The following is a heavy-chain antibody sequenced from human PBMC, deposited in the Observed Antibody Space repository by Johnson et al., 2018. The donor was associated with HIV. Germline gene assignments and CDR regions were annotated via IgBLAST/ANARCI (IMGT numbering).Heavy chain of an antibody. CDR1: GFTFSSYD. J-gene: IGHJ3*02. CDR3: ARGGASGAFDI. V-gene: IGHV3-13*01. CDR2: IGTVGDT. Sequence: VQLVESGGGLVQPGGSLRLSCAASGFTFSSYDMHWVRQATGKGLEWVSAIGTVGDTYYVGSVKGRFTISRDNAKNSLYLKMGSLRAEDMAVYYCARGGASGAFDIWGQGTMVTVSS. D-gene: IGHD1-26*01.